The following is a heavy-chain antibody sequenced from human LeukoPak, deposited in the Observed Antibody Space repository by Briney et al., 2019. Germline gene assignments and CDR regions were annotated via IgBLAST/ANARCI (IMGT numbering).Heavy chain of an antibody. J-gene: IGHJ4*02. D-gene: IGHD4-11*01. Sequence: ASVKVSCKASGYTFTSYGISWARRAPGQGLEWMGWISAYNGNTNYAQKLQGRVTMTTDTSTSTAYMELRSLRSDDTAVYYCARVGLYDYSNYPLGYWGQGTLVTVSS. CDR2: ISAYNGNT. V-gene: IGHV1-18*01. CDR1: GYTFTSYG. CDR3: ARVGLYDYSNYPLGY.